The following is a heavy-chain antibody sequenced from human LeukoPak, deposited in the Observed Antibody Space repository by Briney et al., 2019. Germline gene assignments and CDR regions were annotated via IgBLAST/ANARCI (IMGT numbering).Heavy chain of an antibody. J-gene: IGHJ6*03. CDR1: GFTFSSYS. CDR3: ARVPAIAADLYYYMDV. CDR2: ISSSSSYI. V-gene: IGHV3-21*01. Sequence: GGSLSLSCAASGFTFSSYSMNWVRQAPGKGLEWVSSISSSSSYIYYADSVKGRFTISRDNAKNSLYLQMNSLRAEDTAVYYCARVPAIAADLYYYMDVWGKGTTVTVSS. D-gene: IGHD6-13*01.